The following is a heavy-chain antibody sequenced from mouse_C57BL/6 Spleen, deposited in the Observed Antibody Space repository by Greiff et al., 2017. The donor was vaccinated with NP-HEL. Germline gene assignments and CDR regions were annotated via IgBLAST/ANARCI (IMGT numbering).Heavy chain of an antibody. D-gene: IGHD2-1*01. V-gene: IGHV2-2*01. CDR3: ASIYYGNHYAMDY. Sequence: QLVESGPGLVQPSQSLSITCTVSGFSLTSYGVHWVRQSPGKGLEWLGVIWSGGSTDYNAAFISRLSISKDNSKSQVFFKMNSLQADDTAIYYCASIYYGNHYAMDYWGQGTSVTVSS. CDR2: IWSGGST. CDR1: GFSLTSYG. J-gene: IGHJ4*01.